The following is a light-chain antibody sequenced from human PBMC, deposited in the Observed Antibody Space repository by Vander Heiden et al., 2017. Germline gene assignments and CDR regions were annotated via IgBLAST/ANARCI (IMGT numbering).Light chain of an antibody. Sequence: DIVMTQSPLSLPVTPGEPASISCRSSQSLLHSNGYNYLDWYLQKPGQSPQLLIYSGSNRASGVPDRCSGSGSGTDFTLKISRVEAEDVGVYYCMQALQTPITFGPGTKVDIK. CDR1: QSLLHSNGYNY. V-gene: IGKV2-28*01. CDR2: SGS. CDR3: MQALQTPIT. J-gene: IGKJ3*01.